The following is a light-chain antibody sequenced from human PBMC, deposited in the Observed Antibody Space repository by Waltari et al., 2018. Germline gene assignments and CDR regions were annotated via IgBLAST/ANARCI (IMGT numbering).Light chain of an antibody. V-gene: IGLV2-14*03. J-gene: IGLJ2*01. CDR2: DVS. CDR3: GSYTSSITLV. CDR1: SSDVGGYDY. Sequence: QSALTQPASVSGSPGQSFTISCTGPSSDVGGYDYVSWYQQHPGKAPKLMIYDVSNRPSGVSNRFSGSKSGNTASLTISGLQADDEADYYCGSYTSSITLVFGGGTKLTVL.